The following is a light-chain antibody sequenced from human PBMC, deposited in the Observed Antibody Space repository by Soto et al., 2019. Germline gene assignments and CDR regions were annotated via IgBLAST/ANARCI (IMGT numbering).Light chain of an antibody. CDR2: DAS. CDR3: QQYNNWPPIT. V-gene: IGKV3D-15*01. Sequence: EIGMTQSASTLSVSAGERATLSWGASQSVSSNLAWYQQKPGQAPRLLIYDASTRATGIPARFSGSGSETEFTPTISSLQSEDFAVYYCQQYNNWPPITFGQGTRLEIK. CDR1: QSVSSN. J-gene: IGKJ5*01.